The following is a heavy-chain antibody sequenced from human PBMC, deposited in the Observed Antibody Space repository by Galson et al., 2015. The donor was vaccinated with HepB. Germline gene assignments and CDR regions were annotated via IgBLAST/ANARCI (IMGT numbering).Heavy chain of an antibody. CDR1: GFSLKNSGVGVG. CDR3: AHRRGRGLFDS. J-gene: IGHJ4*02. CDR2: IYWDDDK. V-gene: IGHV2-5*02. D-gene: IGHD2-15*01. Sequence: PALVKPTQTLTLTCSFSGFSLKNSGVGVGVGWFRQTPGKAPEWLALIYWDDDKSYSPSLKSRLMITTDSSKNQVVLTMAAMAPLDTATYYCAHRRGRGLFDSWGQGTLVTVSS.